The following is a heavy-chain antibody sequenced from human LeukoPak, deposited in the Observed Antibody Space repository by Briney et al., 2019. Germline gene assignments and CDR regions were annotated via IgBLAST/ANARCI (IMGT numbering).Heavy chain of an antibody. CDR1: GYTFTNYC. D-gene: IGHD3-16*02. Sequence: ASVKVSCKASGYTFTNYCMHWVRQAPGQGLEWLGLITPSGGSTWYAQKFQGRVTMTRDMSTSTDYMELSSLRSEDTAVYYCARNLNYVWGSYRYFDYWGQGTLVTVSP. J-gene: IGHJ4*02. V-gene: IGHV1-46*01. CDR2: ITPSGGST. CDR3: ARNLNYVWGSYRYFDY.